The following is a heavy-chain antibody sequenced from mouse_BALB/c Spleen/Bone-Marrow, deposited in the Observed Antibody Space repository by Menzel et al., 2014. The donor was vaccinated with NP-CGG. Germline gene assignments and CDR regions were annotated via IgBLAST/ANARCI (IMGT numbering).Heavy chain of an antibody. CDR2: TAPGSGST. CDR3: ARSRDGYFDV. Sequence: DLVKPGASVKLSCKASDYTFTSYWINWIKQRPGQGLEWIGRTAPGSGSTYYNEMFKGKATLTVDTSSSTAYIQLSSLSSEDSAVYFCARSRDGYFDVWGAGTTVTVSS. V-gene: IGHV1S41*01. J-gene: IGHJ1*01. CDR1: DYTFTSYW.